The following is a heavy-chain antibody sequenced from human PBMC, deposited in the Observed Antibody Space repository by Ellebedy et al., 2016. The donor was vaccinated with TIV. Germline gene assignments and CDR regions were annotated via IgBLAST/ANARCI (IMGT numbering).Heavy chain of an antibody. CDR1: GFTFSGYW. CDR2: IDTHGTST. J-gene: IGHJ4*02. Sequence: GESLNISCAASGFTFSGYWMHWVRQAPGKGLMWVSRIDTHGTSTSYADSVKGRFTISRDNAKNTLYVQMNSLRAEDTAVYYCARPSYQLLSYYFDSWGQGTLVTVSS. V-gene: IGHV3-74*01. D-gene: IGHD2-2*01. CDR3: ARPSYQLLSYYFDS.